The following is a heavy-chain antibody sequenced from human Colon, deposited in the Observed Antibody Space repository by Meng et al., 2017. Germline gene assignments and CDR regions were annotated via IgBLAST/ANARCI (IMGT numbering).Heavy chain of an antibody. CDR3: ARGPFRYSSSWYHSFDP. J-gene: IGHJ5*02. CDR1: GGSISSSNW. D-gene: IGHD6-13*01. V-gene: IGHV4-4*02. CDR2: IYHSRRT. Sequence: GSLRLSCAVSGGSISSSNWWSWVRQPTGKGLEWTGDIYHSRRTNYNPSIKSQVTSSVDQSKNQFSLKLSSVSAADTAVYYCARGPFRYSSSWYHSFDPWGQGTLVTVSS.